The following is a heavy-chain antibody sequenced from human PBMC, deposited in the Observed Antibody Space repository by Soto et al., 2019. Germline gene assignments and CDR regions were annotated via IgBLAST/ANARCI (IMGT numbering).Heavy chain of an antibody. V-gene: IGHV4-39*02. CDR3: ARDAKDIVVVVAATAPDAFDI. CDR1: GGSISSSSYY. J-gene: IGHJ3*02. Sequence: QLQLQESGPGLVKPSETLSLTCTVSGGSISSSSYYWGWIRQPPGKGLEWIGSIYYSGSTYYNPSLKSRVTISVDTSKNQFSLKLGSVTAADTAVYYCARDAKDIVVVVAATAPDAFDIWGQGTMVTVSS. CDR2: IYYSGST. D-gene: IGHD2-15*01.